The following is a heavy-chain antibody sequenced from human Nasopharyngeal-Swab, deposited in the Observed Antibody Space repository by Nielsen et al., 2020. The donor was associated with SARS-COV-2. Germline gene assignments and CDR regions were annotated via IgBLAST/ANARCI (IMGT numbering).Heavy chain of an antibody. D-gene: IGHD4-11*01. CDR2: IIPIFGTA. CDR3: ARGLTTVTTYYYYGMDV. J-gene: IGHJ6*02. CDR1: GGTSSSYA. Sequence: SVKVSCKASGGTSSSYAISWVRQAPGQGLEWMGGIIPIFGTANYAQKFQGRVTITADESTSTAYMELSGLRSEDTAVYYCARGLTTVTTYYYYGMDVWGQGTTVTVSS. V-gene: IGHV1-69*13.